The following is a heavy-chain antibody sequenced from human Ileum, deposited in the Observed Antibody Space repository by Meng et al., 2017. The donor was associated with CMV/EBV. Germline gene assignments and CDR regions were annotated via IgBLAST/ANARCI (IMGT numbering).Heavy chain of an antibody. V-gene: IGHV6-1*01. CDR3: ASWYFDY. CDR2: TYYRSKWYN. CDR1: GDNVSSNSGA. Sequence: SETLSLTCAISGDNVSSNSGAWHWIRQSPSRGLEWLGKTYYRSKWYNDYAVSVKSRITINPDTSKNQFSLQLNSVTPEDTAVYYCASWYFDYWGRGTLVTVSS. J-gene: IGHJ4*02.